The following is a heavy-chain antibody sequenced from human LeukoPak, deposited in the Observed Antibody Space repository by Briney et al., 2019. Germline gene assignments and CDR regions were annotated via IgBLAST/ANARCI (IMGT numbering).Heavy chain of an antibody. D-gene: IGHD3-10*01. CDR2: IYYSGST. J-gene: IGHJ4*02. Sequence: SETLSLTCTVSGGSISSYYWSWIRQPPGKGLEWIGYIYYSGSTNYNPSLKSRVTISVDTSKNQFSLKLSSVTAADTAVYYCARGTTYYNHFDYWGQGILVTVSS. V-gene: IGHV4-59*01. CDR3: ARGTTYYNHFDY. CDR1: GGSISSYY.